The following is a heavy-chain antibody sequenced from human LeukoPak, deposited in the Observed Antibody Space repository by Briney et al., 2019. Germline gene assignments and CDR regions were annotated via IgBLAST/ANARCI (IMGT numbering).Heavy chain of an antibody. CDR2: ISYDGSNK. V-gene: IGHV3-30*18. J-gene: IGHJ2*01. CDR1: GFTFSSYG. Sequence: PGGSLRLSCAASGFTFSSYGMHWVRQAPGKGLEWVAVISYDGSNKYYADSVKGRFTISRDNSEDTLYLQMNSLRAEDTAVYYCAKQYGDHYWYFDLWGRGTLVTVSS. D-gene: IGHD2-21*02. CDR3: AKQYGDHYWYFDL.